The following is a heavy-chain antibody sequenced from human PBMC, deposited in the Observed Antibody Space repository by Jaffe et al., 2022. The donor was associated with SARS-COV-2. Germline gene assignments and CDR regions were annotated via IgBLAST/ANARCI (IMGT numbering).Heavy chain of an antibody. V-gene: IGHV3-15*01. J-gene: IGHJ6*03. CDR1: GFTFSKVW. D-gene: IGHD5-18*01. Sequence: EVQLVESGGGLVKPGGSLRLSCAASGFTFSKVWMSWVRQAPGKGLEWVARIKSKTDGGTTDYAAPVKGRFTISRDDSKNTLDLQMNSLKTEDTALYYCTTGSTDTAMDDDYYYYYMDVWGKGTTVTVSS. CDR2: IKSKTDGGTT. CDR3: TTGSTDTAMDDDYYYYYMDV.